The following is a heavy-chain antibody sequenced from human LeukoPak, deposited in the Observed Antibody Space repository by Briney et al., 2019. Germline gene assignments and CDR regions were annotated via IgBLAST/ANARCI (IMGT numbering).Heavy chain of an antibody. Sequence: ASMKVSCKASGYTFTSYGISWVRQAPGQGLEWMGWISAYNGNTNYAQKLQGRVTMTTDTSTSTAYMELRSLRSDDTAVYYCARHIVVVPAAAGAGMDVWGKGTTVTVSS. D-gene: IGHD2-2*01. CDR3: ARHIVVVPAAAGAGMDV. V-gene: IGHV1-18*04. CDR1: GYTFTSYG. J-gene: IGHJ6*04. CDR2: ISAYNGNT.